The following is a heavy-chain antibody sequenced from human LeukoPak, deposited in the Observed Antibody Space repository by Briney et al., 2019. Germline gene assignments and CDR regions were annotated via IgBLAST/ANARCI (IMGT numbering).Heavy chain of an antibody. CDR1: GFTFSTYS. J-gene: IGHJ4*02. D-gene: IGHD3-22*01. V-gene: IGHV3-21*01. CDR2: ISSSSSYI. Sequence: GGSLRLSCAASGFTFSTYSMNWVRQAPGKGLEWVSSISSSSSYIYYADSVKGRFTISRDNAKNSLYLQMNSLRAEDTAVYYCARDYYDSSASFDHWGQGTLVTVSS. CDR3: ARDYYDSSASFDH.